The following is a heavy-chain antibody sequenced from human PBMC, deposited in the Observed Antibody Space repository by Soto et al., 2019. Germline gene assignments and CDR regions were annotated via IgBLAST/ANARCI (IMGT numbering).Heavy chain of an antibody. CDR2: IYYSGST. CDR1: GGSISSYY. J-gene: IGHJ6*02. Sequence: SETLSLTCTVSGGSISSYYWSWIRQPPGKGLEWIGYIYYSGSTNYNPSLKSRVTISVDTSKNQFSLKLSSVTAADTAVYYCAAGLPARQFGYYYYYGMDVWGHGTTVTVSS. CDR3: AAGLPARQFGYYYYYGMDV. V-gene: IGHV4-59*01. D-gene: IGHD6-6*01.